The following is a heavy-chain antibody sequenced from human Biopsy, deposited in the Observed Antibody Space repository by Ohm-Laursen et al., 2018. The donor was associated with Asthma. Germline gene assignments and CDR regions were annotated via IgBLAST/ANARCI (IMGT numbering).Heavy chain of an antibody. CDR3: ARTYYDFLTGQVNDAFAM. J-gene: IGHJ3*02. CDR2: INSGIGNT. Sequence: ASVKVSCKALGYTFITYVINWVRQAPGQGLEWMGGINSGIGNTKYSQKFQDRVTITRDKSGSTAYMDLSSLRSEDTAVYYCARTYYDFLTGQVNDAFAMWGQGTMVTVSS. CDR1: GYTFITYV. D-gene: IGHD3-9*01. V-gene: IGHV1-3*01.